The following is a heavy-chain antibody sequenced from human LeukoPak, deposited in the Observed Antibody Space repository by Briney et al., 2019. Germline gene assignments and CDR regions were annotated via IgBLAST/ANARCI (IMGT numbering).Heavy chain of an antibody. CDR3: AREVRIAAAGTGDNWFDP. Sequence: SETLSLTCTVSGGSVISGSYYWSWIRQPPGKGLEWIGYIYYSGSTNYNPSLKSRVTISVDTSKNQFSLKLSSVTAADTAVYYCAREVRIAAAGTGDNWFDPWGQGTLVTVSS. D-gene: IGHD6-13*01. CDR2: IYYSGST. J-gene: IGHJ5*02. V-gene: IGHV4-61*01. CDR1: GGSVISGSYY.